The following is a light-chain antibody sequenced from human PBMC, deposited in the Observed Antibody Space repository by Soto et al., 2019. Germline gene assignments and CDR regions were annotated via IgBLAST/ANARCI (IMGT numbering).Light chain of an antibody. Sequence: DIQMTQSPSTLSASVGERATITCRASQSISSWLAWDQQKPVKGPQLLIYKVSSVESGVPSRFSGSGSGTEFTLTISNLQPEDFATYYCQQANSPPLTFGGGTKV. V-gene: IGKV1-5*03. CDR2: KVS. J-gene: IGKJ4*01. CDR3: QQANSPPLT. CDR1: QSISSW.